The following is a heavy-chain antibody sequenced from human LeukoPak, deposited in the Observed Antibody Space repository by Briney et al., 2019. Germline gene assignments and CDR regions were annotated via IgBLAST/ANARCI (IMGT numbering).Heavy chain of an antibody. CDR2: INPNSGGT. V-gene: IGHV1-2*02. CDR3: ARDVSGSYPLFDY. CDR1: GYTFTSYG. Sequence: EASVKVSCKASGYTFTSYGISWVRQAPGQGLEWMGWINPNSGGTNYAQKFQGRVTMTRDTSISTAYMELSRLRSDDTAVYYCARDVSGSYPLFDYWGQGTLVTVSS. J-gene: IGHJ4*02. D-gene: IGHD1-26*01.